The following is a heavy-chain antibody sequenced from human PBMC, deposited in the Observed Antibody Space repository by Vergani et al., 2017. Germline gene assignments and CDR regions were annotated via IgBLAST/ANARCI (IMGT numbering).Heavy chain of an antibody. CDR1: GFTFSSYG. CDR3: ARCVGERYYGMDV. D-gene: IGHD3-10*01. CDR2: ISYDGSNK. V-gene: IGHV3-30*03. Sequence: QVQLVESGGGVVQPGRSLRLSCAASGFTFSSYGMHWVRQAPGKGLEWVAVISYDGSNKYYADSVKGRFTISRDNAKNSLYLQMNSLRAEDTAVYYCARCVGERYYGMDVWGQGTTVTVSS. J-gene: IGHJ6*02.